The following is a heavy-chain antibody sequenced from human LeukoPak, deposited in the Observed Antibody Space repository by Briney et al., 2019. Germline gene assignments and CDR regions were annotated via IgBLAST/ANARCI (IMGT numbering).Heavy chain of an antibody. CDR3: ARHIGFDAFDM. CDR1: EFTVSSNY. V-gene: IGHV3-53*04. CDR2: IYSAGST. J-gene: IGHJ3*02. Sequence: GGSLRLSCAASEFTVSSNYMSWVRQAPGKGLEWVSLIYSAGSTYYADSVKGRFTISRHNYRNTLYLQMNSLRAEDTAVYYCARHIGFDAFDMWGQGTMVTVSS.